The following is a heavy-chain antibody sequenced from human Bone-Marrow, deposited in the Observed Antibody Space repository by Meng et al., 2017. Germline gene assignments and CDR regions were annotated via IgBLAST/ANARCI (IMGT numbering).Heavy chain of an antibody. CDR3: ASFPPPGKQWLVTDY. CDR2: IYHSGST. D-gene: IGHD6-19*01. Sequence: QVQLQESGPGLVKPSGTLALTCAVSGGSISSSNWWSWVRQPPGKGLEWIGEIYHSGSTNYNPSLKSRVTISVDKSKNQFSLKLSSVTAADTAVYYCASFPPPGKQWLVTDYWGQGTLVTVSS. V-gene: IGHV4-4*02. J-gene: IGHJ4*02. CDR1: GGSISSSNW.